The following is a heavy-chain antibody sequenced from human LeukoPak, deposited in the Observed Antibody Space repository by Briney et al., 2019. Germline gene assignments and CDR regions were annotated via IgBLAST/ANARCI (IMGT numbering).Heavy chain of an antibody. CDR1: GFTVSSNY. Sequence: GGSLRLSCAASGFTVSSNYMSWVRQAPGKGLEWVSVIYSGGSTYYADSVKGRFTISRDNSKNTLYLRMNSLRAEDTAVYYCAKDLGANPVTMVRGVTFDYWGQGTLVTVSS. J-gene: IGHJ4*02. CDR3: AKDLGANPVTMVRGVTFDY. D-gene: IGHD3-10*01. CDR2: IYSGGST. V-gene: IGHV3-53*01.